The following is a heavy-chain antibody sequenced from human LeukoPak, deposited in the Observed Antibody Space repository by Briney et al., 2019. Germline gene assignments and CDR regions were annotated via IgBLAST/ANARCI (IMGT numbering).Heavy chain of an antibody. V-gene: IGHV3-23*01. CDR1: GLTFSSYS. J-gene: IGHJ4*02. D-gene: IGHD6-6*01. CDR3: TKGGSSSFGY. CDR2: ITDSGGST. Sequence: GGSLRLSCAASGLTFSSYSMNWVRQAPGKGLEWVSGITDSGGSTYYADSVKGRFTISRDNSKNTLYLQMSSLRAEDTAVYYCTKGGSSSFGYWGLGTLVTVSS.